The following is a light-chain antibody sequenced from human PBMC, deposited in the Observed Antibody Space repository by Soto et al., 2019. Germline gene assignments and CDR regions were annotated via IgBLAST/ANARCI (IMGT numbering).Light chain of an antibody. CDR1: QGISSY. V-gene: IGKV1-27*01. Sequence: DIQMTQSPSSLSASVGDIVTITCRASQGISSYLAWYQQKLGKVPKLLISAASTLQSGVPSRFSGSGSGTDFTLTISSLQPEDVATYYCQKYSSVITFGQGTRLEIK. J-gene: IGKJ5*01. CDR3: QKYSSVIT. CDR2: AAS.